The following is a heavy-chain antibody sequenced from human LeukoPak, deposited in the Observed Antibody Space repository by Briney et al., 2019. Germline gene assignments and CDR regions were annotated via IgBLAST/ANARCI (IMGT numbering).Heavy chain of an antibody. CDR1: GYTFTSYA. J-gene: IGHJ6*02. CDR3: ASPYNWNDGEDYYYYGMDV. V-gene: IGHV1-3*01. CDR2: INAGNGNT. D-gene: IGHD1-20*01. Sequence: GASVKVSCKASGYTFTSYAMHWVRQAPGQRLEWMGWINAGNGNTKYSQKFQGRVTITRDTSISTAYMELSRLRSDDTAVYYCASPYNWNDGEDYYYYGMDVWGQGTTVTVSS.